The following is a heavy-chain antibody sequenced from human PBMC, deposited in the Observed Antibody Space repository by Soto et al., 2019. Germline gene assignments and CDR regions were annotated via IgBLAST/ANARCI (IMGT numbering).Heavy chain of an antibody. CDR1: GDTFNFYS. CDR2: VNPILSMS. CDR3: ASSYGSGYRAFDY. D-gene: IGHD3-10*01. J-gene: IGHJ4*02. Sequence: QVQLVQSGAEVKRPGSSVKVSCKASGDTFNFYSINWVRQAPGVGLEWVGRVNPILSMSNYAQRFQGRVTMTADKSTSTAYMELRSLSSEDTALYYCASSYGSGYRAFDYWGQGALVTVSS. V-gene: IGHV1-69*02.